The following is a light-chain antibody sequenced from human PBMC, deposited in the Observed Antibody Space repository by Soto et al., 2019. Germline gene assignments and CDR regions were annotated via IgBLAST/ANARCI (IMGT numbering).Light chain of an antibody. Sequence: ERVMTQSPATLSVSPGERATLSCEASQRYQQKPGQAPKVLIYRASIRATGIPDRFTGSGSGTEFTLTISSLQSEDYAVYYCQQYNNWPPTFGQGTKVDIK. V-gene: IGKV3D-15*01. J-gene: IGKJ1*01. CDR2: RAS. CDR1: QR. CDR3: QQYNNWPPT.